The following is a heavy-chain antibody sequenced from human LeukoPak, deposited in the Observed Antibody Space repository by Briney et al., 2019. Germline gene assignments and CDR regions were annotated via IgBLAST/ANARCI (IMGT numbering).Heavy chain of an antibody. J-gene: IGHJ4*02. V-gene: IGHV3-7*01. CDR3: AKSIGSGWYPFDY. Sequence: GGSLRLSCAASGFTFSTYAMSWVRQAPGKGLEWVANIKQDGSEKYYVDSVKGRFTISRDSAKNSLYLQMNSLRAEDTAVYYCAKSIGSGWYPFDYWGQGTLVTISS. CDR1: GFTFSTYA. CDR2: IKQDGSEK. D-gene: IGHD6-19*01.